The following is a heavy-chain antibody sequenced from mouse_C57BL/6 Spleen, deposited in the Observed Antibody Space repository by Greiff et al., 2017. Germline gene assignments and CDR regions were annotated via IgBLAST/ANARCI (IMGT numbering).Heavy chain of an antibody. CDR3: ARGRKYLGDYDDRFAY. V-gene: IGHV1-61*01. Sequence: QVQLQQPGAELVRPGSSVKLSCKASGYTFTSYWMDWVKQRPGQGLEWIGNIYPSDSETHYNQKFKDKATLTVDKSSSTAYMQLSSLTSEDSAVYYCARGRKYLGDYDDRFAYWGQGTLVTVSA. D-gene: IGHD2-4*01. J-gene: IGHJ3*01. CDR2: IYPSDSET. CDR1: GYTFTSYW.